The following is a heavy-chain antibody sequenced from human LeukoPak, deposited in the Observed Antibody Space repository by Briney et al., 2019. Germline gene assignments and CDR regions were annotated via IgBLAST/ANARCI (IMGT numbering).Heavy chain of an antibody. D-gene: IGHD6-13*01. CDR3: ARVGGGIAAAATDY. J-gene: IGHJ4*02. CDR2: ISGGGITI. Sequence: PGGSLRLSCTAFGFTFSSYEMNWVRQAPGKGLEWVSYISGGGITIYYADSVKGRFTISRNNAKNSLYLQMNSLRAEDTAVYYCARVGGGIAAAATDYWGQGTLVTVSS. CDR1: GFTFSSYE. V-gene: IGHV3-48*03.